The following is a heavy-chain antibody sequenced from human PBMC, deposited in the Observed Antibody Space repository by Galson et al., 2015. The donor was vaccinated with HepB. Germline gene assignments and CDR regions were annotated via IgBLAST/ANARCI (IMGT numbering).Heavy chain of an antibody. J-gene: IGHJ3*02. CDR1: GGSISSGGYS. CDR3: VRDGFDETTRLNDGFDI. Sequence: TLSLTCDVSGGSISSGGYSWSWIRQPPGKGLEWIGKIYYSGSTTYNPSLKSRVTMSVDGSRNQFSLKLSSVTAADTAVYHCVRDGFDETTRLNDGFDIWGQGTMVTVSS. CDR2: IYYSGST. V-gene: IGHV4-30-2*01. D-gene: IGHD1-7*01.